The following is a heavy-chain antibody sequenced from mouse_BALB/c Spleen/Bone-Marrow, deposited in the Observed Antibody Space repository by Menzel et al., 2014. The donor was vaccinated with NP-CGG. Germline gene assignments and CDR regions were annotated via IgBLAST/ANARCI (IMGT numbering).Heavy chain of an antibody. CDR1: GYTFTSYW. J-gene: IGHJ1*01. V-gene: IGHV1-7*01. CDR2: INPSTGYT. CDR3: ARRDYWYFDV. Sequence: VQPQQSGAELAKPGASVKMSCKASGYTFTSYWMHWVKQRPGQGLEWIGYINPSTGYTEYNQKFKDKATLAADKSSSTAYMQLSSLTSEDSAVYYCARRDYWYFDVWGAGTTVTVSS.